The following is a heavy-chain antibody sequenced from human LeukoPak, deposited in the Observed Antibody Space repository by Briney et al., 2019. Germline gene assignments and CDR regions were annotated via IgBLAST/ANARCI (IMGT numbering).Heavy chain of an antibody. CDR1: GFTFSSYS. Sequence: GGSLRLSCAASGFTFSSYSMNWVRQAPGKGLEWVSSISSSSSYIYYADSVKGRFTISRDNAKNSLYLQMNSLRAKDTAVYYCARDDTIAVAGTIDYWGQGTLVTVSS. J-gene: IGHJ4*02. D-gene: IGHD6-19*01. CDR2: ISSSSSYI. CDR3: ARDDTIAVAGTIDY. V-gene: IGHV3-21*01.